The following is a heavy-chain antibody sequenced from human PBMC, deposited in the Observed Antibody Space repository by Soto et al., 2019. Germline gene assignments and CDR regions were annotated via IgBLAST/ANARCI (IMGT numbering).Heavy chain of an antibody. CDR3: ARDQGSGWYRYYYYGMDV. CDR1: GYTFTSYG. V-gene: IGHV1-18*01. CDR2: ISAYNGNT. Sequence: ASAKLSCKASGYTFTSYGISWVRQAPGQGLEWMGWISAYNGNTNYAQKLQGRVTMTTDTSTSTAYMELRSLRSDDTAVYYCARDQGSGWYRYYYYGMDVWGQGTTVTVSS. J-gene: IGHJ6*02. D-gene: IGHD6-19*01.